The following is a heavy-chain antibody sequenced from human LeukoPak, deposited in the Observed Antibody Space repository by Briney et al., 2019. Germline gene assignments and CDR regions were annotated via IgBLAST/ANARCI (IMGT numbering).Heavy chain of an antibody. Sequence: GGSLTLSCAASGFTFSNFAMTWVRQAPGKGLEWVSGISGGGRSIYYTDSVKGRFTVSRDNLKSTLTLQMSGLRAEDTAVYYCSKGQWLVEQTFDYWGQGTLVTVSS. D-gene: IGHD6-19*01. CDR3: SKGQWLVEQTFDY. J-gene: IGHJ4*02. V-gene: IGHV3-23*01. CDR1: GFTFSNFA. CDR2: ISGGGRSI.